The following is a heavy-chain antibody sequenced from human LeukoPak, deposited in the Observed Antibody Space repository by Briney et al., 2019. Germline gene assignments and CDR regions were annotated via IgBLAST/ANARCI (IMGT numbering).Heavy chain of an antibody. Sequence: ASVNVSCKASGGTFSSYAISWVRQAPGQGLEWMGWISAYNGNTNYAQKLQGRVTMTTDTSTSTAYMELRSLRSDDTAVYYCARGSSSGYIFDYWGQGTLVTVSS. D-gene: IGHD3-22*01. CDR1: GGTFSSYA. CDR2: ISAYNGNT. CDR3: ARGSSSGYIFDY. J-gene: IGHJ4*02. V-gene: IGHV1-18*01.